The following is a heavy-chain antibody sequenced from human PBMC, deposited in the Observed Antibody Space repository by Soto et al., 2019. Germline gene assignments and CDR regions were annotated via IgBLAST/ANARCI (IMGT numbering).Heavy chain of an antibody. CDR3: ARGISTVSYYYYMDV. J-gene: IGHJ6*03. V-gene: IGHV3-48*01. CDR2: ISSSSSTI. Sequence: GGSLRLSSAASGFTFSSYSMNWVRQAPEKGLEWVSYISSSSSTIYYADSVKGRFTISRDNAKNSLYLQMNSLRAEDTAVYYCARGISTVSYYYYMDVWGKGTTVTVSS. CDR1: GFTFSSYS. D-gene: IGHD4-17*01.